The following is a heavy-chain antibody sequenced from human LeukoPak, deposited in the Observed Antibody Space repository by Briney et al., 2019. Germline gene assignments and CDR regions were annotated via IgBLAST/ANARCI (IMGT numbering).Heavy chain of an antibody. CDR1: GFTFSSYW. Sequence: GGSLRLSCAASGFTFSSYWMNWARQAPGKGLEWVAVISYDGSNKYYADSVKGRFTISRDNSKNTLYLQMNSLRAEDTAVYYCARAAYYYDSSGYYSFDYWGQGTLVTVSS. CDR2: ISYDGSNK. CDR3: ARAAYYYDSSGYYSFDY. D-gene: IGHD3-22*01. J-gene: IGHJ4*02. V-gene: IGHV3-30-3*01.